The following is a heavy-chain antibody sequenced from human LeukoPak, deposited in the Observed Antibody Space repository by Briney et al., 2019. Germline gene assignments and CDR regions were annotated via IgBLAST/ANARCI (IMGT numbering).Heavy chain of an antibody. D-gene: IGHD6-19*01. V-gene: IGHV1-24*01. CDR2: FDPEDGET. CDR1: EYTLTELS. J-gene: IGHJ6*02. CDR3: ARGDSSGWYGWYYYYGMDV. Sequence: ASVKVSCKVSEYTLTELSMHWVRQAPGKELEWMGGFDPEDGETIYAQKFQGRVTMTRDTSISTAYMELSRLRSDDTAVYYCARGDSSGWYGWYYYYGMDVWGQGTTVTVSS.